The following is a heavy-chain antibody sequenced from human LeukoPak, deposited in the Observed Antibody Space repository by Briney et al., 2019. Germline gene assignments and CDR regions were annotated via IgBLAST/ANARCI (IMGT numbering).Heavy chain of an antibody. Sequence: PGGPLRLSCAASGFTFSSYAMSWVRQAPGKGLEWVSAISGSGGSTYYADSVKGRFTISRDNSKNTLYLQMNSLRAEDTAVYYCAKSGGYCTNGVCYTPFDYWGQGTLVTVSS. CDR2: ISGSGGST. V-gene: IGHV3-23*01. CDR3: AKSGGYCTNGVCYTPFDY. J-gene: IGHJ4*02. CDR1: GFTFSSYA. D-gene: IGHD2-8*01.